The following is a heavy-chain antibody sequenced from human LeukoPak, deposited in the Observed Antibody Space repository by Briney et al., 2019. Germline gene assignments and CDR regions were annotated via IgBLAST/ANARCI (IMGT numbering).Heavy chain of an antibody. D-gene: IGHD3-10*01. J-gene: IGHJ5*02. V-gene: IGHV3-23*01. Sequence: GGSLRLSCAASGFTFSSYAMSWVRQAPGEGLEWVSAISGSGGSTYYADSVKGRFTISRDNSKNTLYLQMNSLRAEDTAVYYCAKDYYGSGSYYNPWFDPWGQGTLVTVSS. CDR3: AKDYYGSGSYYNPWFDP. CDR1: GFTFSSYA. CDR2: ISGSGGST.